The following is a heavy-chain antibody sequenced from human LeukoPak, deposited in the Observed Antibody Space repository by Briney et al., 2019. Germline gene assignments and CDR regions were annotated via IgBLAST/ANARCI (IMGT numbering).Heavy chain of an antibody. CDR1: GFTFSSYW. CDR2: IKQDGSEK. D-gene: IGHD2-2*01. CDR3: ARGRSSSLDY. J-gene: IGHJ4*02. Sequence: GGSLRLSCAASGFTFSSYWMTWVRQAPGKGLEWVANIKQDGSEKYYVDSVKGRFAISRDNAKNSLYLQMDSLRAEDTAVYYCARGRSSSLDYWGQGTLVTVSS. V-gene: IGHV3-7*04.